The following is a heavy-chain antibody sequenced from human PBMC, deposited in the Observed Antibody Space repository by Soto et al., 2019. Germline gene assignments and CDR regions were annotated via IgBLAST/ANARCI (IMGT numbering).Heavy chain of an antibody. D-gene: IGHD2-21*02. Sequence: VASVKVSCKASGGTFSSYAISWVRQAPGQGLEWMGGIIPIFGTANYAQKFQGRVTITADESTSTAYMELSSLRSEDTAVYYCARERTPEYCGGDCNRLAFDIWGQGTMVTVSS. CDR2: IIPIFGTA. CDR1: GGTFSSYA. CDR3: ARERTPEYCGGDCNRLAFDI. J-gene: IGHJ3*02. V-gene: IGHV1-69*13.